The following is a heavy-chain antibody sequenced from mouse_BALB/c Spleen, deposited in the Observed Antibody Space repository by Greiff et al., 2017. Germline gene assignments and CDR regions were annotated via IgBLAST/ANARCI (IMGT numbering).Heavy chain of an antibody. CDR2: INPYNDGT. Sequence: EVKLQESGPELVKPGASVKMSCKASGYTFTSYVMHWVKQKPGQGLEWIGYINPYNDGTKYNEKFKGKATLTSDKSSSTAYMELSSLTSEDSAVYCCAREGAYWGFAYWGQGTLVTVSA. D-gene: IGHD4-1*01. CDR1: GYTFTSYV. V-gene: IGHV1-14*01. J-gene: IGHJ3*01. CDR3: AREGAYWGFAY.